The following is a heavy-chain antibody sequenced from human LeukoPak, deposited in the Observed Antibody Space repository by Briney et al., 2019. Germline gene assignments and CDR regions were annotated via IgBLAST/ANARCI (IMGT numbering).Heavy chain of an antibody. D-gene: IGHD2-21*02. V-gene: IGHV4-34*01. Sequence: SETLSLTCAVYGGSSSGYYWSWIRQPPGKGLEWIGEINHSGSTNYNPSLKSRVTISVDTSKNQFSLKLSSVTAADTAVYYCARGARIAYCGGDCYDPDAFDIWGQGTMVTVSS. CDR3: ARGARIAYCGGDCYDPDAFDI. CDR1: GGSSSGYY. CDR2: INHSGST. J-gene: IGHJ3*02.